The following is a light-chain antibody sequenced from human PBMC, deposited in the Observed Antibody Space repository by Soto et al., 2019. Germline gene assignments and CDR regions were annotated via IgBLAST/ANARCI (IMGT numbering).Light chain of an antibody. V-gene: IGKV3-15*01. Sequence: EIVMTQSPATLSVSPGERATLSCRASQSVSSNLAWYQQKPGQAPRLLIYGASTRAAGAPARFSGSGSGTEFTLTISSLQSEDFAVYYCQQYNIWPWTVGQGTKVDIK. J-gene: IGKJ1*01. CDR2: GAS. CDR1: QSVSSN. CDR3: QQYNIWPWT.